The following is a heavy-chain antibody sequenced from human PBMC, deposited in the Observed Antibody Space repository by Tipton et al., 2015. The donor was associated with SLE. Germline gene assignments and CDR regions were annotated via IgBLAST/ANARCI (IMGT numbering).Heavy chain of an antibody. D-gene: IGHD3-3*01. CDR3: ARDVGVDFDY. CDR2: IRFDGSNK. CDR1: GFTFSNYG. Sequence: SLRLSCAASGFTFSNYGMHWVRQAPGKGLEWVAFIRFDGSNKYYADSVKGRFTISRDNSKNTLYLQMNSLRPEDTAVYYCARDVGVDFDYWGQGTLVTVSS. J-gene: IGHJ4*02. V-gene: IGHV3-30*02.